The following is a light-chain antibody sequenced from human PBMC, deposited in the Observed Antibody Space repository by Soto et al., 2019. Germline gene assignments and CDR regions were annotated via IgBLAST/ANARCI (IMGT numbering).Light chain of an antibody. CDR1: SSNIGSNF. V-gene: IGLV1-47*01. Sequence: QSVLTQPPSASGTPGQRVTISCSGSSSNIGSNFVYWYQQLPGTAPKLLIYRNNQRPSGVPDRFSGSKSGTSASLAISGLRSEDEADYYCAAWDDNLSGFYVFGTGTKVTVL. CDR2: RNN. J-gene: IGLJ1*01. CDR3: AAWDDNLSGFYV.